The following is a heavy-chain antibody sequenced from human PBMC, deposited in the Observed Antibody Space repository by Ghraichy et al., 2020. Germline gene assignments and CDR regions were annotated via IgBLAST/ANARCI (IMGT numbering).Heavy chain of an antibody. D-gene: IGHD3/OR15-3a*01. CDR2: MNPNSGNT. CDR3: ARGPAGLILSYYYMDV. CDR1: GYTFTSYD. J-gene: IGHJ6*03. V-gene: IGHV1-8*02. Sequence: ASVKVSCKASGYTFTSYDINWVRQATGQGLEWMGWMNPNSGNTGYAQKFQGRVTMTRNTSISTAYMELSSLRSEDTAVYYCARGPAGLILSYYYMDVWGKGTTVTVSS.